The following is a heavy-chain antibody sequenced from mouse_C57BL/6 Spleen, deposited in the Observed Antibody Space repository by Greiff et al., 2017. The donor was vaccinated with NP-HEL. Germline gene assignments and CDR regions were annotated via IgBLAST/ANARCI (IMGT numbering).Heavy chain of an antibody. D-gene: IGHD1-1*01. CDR2: INPDSSTI. J-gene: IGHJ2*01. Sequence: CAASGIDCSRYWMSWVRRAPGKGLEWIGEINPDSSTINYAPSLKDKFIISRDNAKNTLYLQMSKVRSEDTALYYCARARYPYYFDYWGQGTTLTVSS. CDR3: ARARYPYYFDY. V-gene: IGHV4-1*01. CDR1: GIDCSRYW.